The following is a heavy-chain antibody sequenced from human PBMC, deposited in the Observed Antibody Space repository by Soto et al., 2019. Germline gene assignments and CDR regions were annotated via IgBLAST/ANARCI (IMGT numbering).Heavy chain of an antibody. CDR1: GGSVSSGSYY. D-gene: IGHD3-10*01. CDR2: IYYSGST. CDR3: ARTYPHYFGSGSYYKDALDI. Sequence: SETLSLTCTVSGGSVSSGSYYWSWIRQPPRKGLEWIGYIYYSGSTNYNPSLKSRVTISVDTSKNQFSLKLSSVTAADTAVYYCARTYPHYFGSGSYYKDALDICGEGTTETVS. V-gene: IGHV4-61*01. J-gene: IGHJ3*02.